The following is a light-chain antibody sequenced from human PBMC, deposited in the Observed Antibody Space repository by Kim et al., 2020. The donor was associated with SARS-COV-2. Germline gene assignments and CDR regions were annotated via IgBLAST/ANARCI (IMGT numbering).Light chain of an antibody. CDR2: DVS. CDR3: CSYAGSYTWV. Sequence: GQSVTLSCTGNSSDVGGYNYVSWYQQHPGKAPKLMIYDVSKRPSGVPDRFSGSKSGNTASLTISGLQAEDEADYYCCSYAGSYTWVFGGGTQLTVL. CDR1: SSDVGGYNY. J-gene: IGLJ3*02. V-gene: IGLV2-11*01.